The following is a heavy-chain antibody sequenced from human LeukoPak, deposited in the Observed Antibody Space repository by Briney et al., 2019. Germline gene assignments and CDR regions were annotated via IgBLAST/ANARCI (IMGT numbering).Heavy chain of an antibody. J-gene: IGHJ4*02. CDR2: INHSGST. V-gene: IGHV4-34*01. D-gene: IGHD6-13*01. CDR3: ARGRGYTAYYFDY. Sequence: PSDTLSLTCTVYGGSFSGYYWSWIRQPPGKGLEWIGEINHSGSTNYNPSLKSRVTISVDTSKNQFSLKLSSVTAADTAVYYCARGRGYTAYYFDYWGQGTLVTVSS. CDR1: GGSFSGYY.